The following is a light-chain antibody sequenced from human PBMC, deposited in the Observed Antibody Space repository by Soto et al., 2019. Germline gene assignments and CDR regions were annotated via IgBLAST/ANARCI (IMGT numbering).Light chain of an antibody. CDR2: DAF. CDR1: PSVNNY. V-gene: IGKV3-11*01. Sequence: EIVLTQTPATLSLSPAARATLSCRASPSVNNYFAWYQQKPGQAPRLLIHDAFNRAIGIPARFSGSGSGTDFTLTISSLQPEDVAVYFCQHRGNWPPTFGQGTNVEI. CDR3: QHRGNWPPT. J-gene: IGKJ1*01.